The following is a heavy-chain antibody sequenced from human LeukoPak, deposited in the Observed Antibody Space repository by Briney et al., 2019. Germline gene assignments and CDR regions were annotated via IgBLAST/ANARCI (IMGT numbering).Heavy chain of an antibody. Sequence: PSETLSLTCAVYGGSFSGYYWSWIRQPPGKGLEWIGEINHSGSTNYNPSLKSRVTISVDTSKNQFSLKLNSVTPEDTAVYYCARSVGYCSGGSCYSRNWFDPWGQGTLVTVSS. V-gene: IGHV4-34*01. D-gene: IGHD2-15*01. CDR2: INHSGST. CDR3: ARSVGYCSGGSCYSRNWFDP. CDR1: GGSFSGYY. J-gene: IGHJ5*02.